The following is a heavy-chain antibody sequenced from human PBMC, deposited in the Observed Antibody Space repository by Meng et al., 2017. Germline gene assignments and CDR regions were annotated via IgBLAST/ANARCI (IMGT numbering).Heavy chain of an antibody. CDR2: INPNSGGT. D-gene: IGHD6-13*01. Sequence: QGELLTSGAEVKKPGASVKVSCKASGYTFTGYYMHWVRQAPGQGLEWMGWINPNSGGTNYAQKFQGRVTMTRDTSISTAYMELSRLRSDDTAVYYCARDPIAAAAPIADWFDPWGQGTLVTVSS. J-gene: IGHJ5*02. CDR3: ARDPIAAAAPIADWFDP. V-gene: IGHV1-2*02. CDR1: GYTFTGYY.